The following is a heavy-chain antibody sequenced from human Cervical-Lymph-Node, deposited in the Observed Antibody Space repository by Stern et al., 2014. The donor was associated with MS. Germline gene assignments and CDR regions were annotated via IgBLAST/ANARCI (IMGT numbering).Heavy chain of an antibody. CDR2: LIPIFGTP. D-gene: IGHD3-16*01. CDR3: AGGVGGSHYFDY. J-gene: IGHJ4*02. V-gene: IGHV1-69*01. CDR1: GDTFSTSL. Sequence: QVQLVQSGAEVKKPGSSVKVSCKASGDTFSTSLITWVRQAPGQGPEWMGGLIPIFGTPNYARRVQGRVTITADESTNTAYLALSSRRADDAAVYYCAGGVGGSHYFDYWGQGTLVTVSS.